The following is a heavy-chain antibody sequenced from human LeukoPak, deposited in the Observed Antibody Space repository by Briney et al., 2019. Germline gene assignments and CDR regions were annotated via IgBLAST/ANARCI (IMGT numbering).Heavy chain of an antibody. CDR1: GYSFTTYW. D-gene: IGHD6-6*01. CDR2: VYPGDSDT. Sequence: GESLKISCKGSGYSFTTYWICWVRQMPGKGLEWMGIVYPGDSDTRYSPSFQGQVTISADKSISTAYLQWSSLKASDTAMYYCARVYSSSSGSLGYWGQGTLITVSS. J-gene: IGHJ4*02. V-gene: IGHV5-51*01. CDR3: ARVYSSSSGSLGY.